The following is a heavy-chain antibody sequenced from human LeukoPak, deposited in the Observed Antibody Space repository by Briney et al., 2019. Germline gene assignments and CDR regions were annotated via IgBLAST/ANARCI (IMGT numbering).Heavy chain of an antibody. Sequence: PGGSLRLSCAVSGFTFTDTYMTWIRQAPGKGLESLSYISPSGTDISYADSVKGRFTISRDTSKNTLYLQMNSLRTEDTAVYYCAKDLMRDRWFGESWGQGTLVTVSS. CDR2: ISPSGTDI. D-gene: IGHD3-10*01. V-gene: IGHV3-11*04. CDR3: AKDLMRDRWFGES. J-gene: IGHJ5*02. CDR1: GFTFTDTY.